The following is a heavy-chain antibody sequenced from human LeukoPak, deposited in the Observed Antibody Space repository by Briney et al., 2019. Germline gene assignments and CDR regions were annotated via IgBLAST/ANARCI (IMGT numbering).Heavy chain of an antibody. CDR3: ASDDYYGSGSYNH. J-gene: IGHJ5*02. V-gene: IGHV3-21*01. CDR2: ISSSNSYI. D-gene: IGHD3-10*01. CDR1: GFTFSSYS. Sequence: GGSLRLSCAASGFTFSSYSMNWVRQAPGKGLEWVSSISSSNSYIYYADSVKGRFTISRDNAKNSLYLQMNSLRAEDTAVYYCASDDYYGSGSYNHWGQGTLVTVSS.